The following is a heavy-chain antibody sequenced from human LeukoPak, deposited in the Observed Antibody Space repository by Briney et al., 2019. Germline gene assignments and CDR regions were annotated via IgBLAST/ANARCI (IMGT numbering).Heavy chain of an antibody. V-gene: IGHV1-46*01. J-gene: IGHJ1*01. Sequence: ASVKVPCKASGYTFTSYYIHWVRQAPGQGLEYMGIIRPSGSTAYAQKFQGRVTMTRDTSTSAVYMELSSLRSEDTAVYYCARDSSDIRSLIAHWGQGTLVTVSS. CDR1: GYTFTSYY. CDR3: ARDSSDIRSLIAH. CDR2: IRPSGST. D-gene: IGHD2-15*01.